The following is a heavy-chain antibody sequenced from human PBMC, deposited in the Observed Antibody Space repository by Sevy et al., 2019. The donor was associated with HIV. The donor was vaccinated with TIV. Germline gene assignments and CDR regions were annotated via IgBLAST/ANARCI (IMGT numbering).Heavy chain of an antibody. Sequence: GGSLRLSCAASGFIFSDYYMSWIRQAPGKGLEWLSYISSRSSYTNYADSVKGRFTISRDNTKNSLYLQMNSLRVEDTAVYYCARVRYNSALYCFDYWGQGTLVTVSS. CDR3: ARVRYNSALYCFDY. J-gene: IGHJ4*02. D-gene: IGHD6-19*01. V-gene: IGHV3-11*06. CDR1: GFIFSDYY. CDR2: ISSRSSYT.